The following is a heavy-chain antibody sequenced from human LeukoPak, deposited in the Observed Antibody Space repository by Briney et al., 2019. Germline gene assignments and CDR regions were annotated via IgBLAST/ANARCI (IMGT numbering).Heavy chain of an antibody. J-gene: IGHJ5*02. CDR3: ARSARVRGVISNWFDP. D-gene: IGHD3-10*01. Sequence: GESLKISFETSGYTFTNYWIGWVRPMPGKGPEWMGVISPGDSDTRYSPSFQGQVTISANKSISTAYLHWSSLNASDTAIYYCARSARVRGVISNWFDPWGQGTLVTISS. CDR1: GYTFTNYW. CDR2: ISPGDSDT. V-gene: IGHV5-51*01.